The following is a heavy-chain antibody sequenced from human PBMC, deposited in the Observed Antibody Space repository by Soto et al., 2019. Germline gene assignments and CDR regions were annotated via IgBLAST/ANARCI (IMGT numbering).Heavy chain of an antibody. D-gene: IGHD5-12*01. CDR2: IKSKTDGGTT. CDR1: GFTFSNAW. V-gene: IGHV3-15*01. CDR3: TTVTDSGYDSDFDY. Sequence: GSLRLSCAASGFTFSNAWMSWVRQAPGKGLEWVGRIKSKTDGGTTDYAAPVKGRFTISRDDSKNTLYLQMNSLKTEDTAVYYCTTVTDSGYDSDFDYWGQGTLVTVSS. J-gene: IGHJ4*02.